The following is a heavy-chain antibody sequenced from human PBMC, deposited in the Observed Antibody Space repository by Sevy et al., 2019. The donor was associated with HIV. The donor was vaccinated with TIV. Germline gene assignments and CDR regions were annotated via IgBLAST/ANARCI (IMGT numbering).Heavy chain of an antibody. D-gene: IGHD3-9*01. V-gene: IGHV3-9*01. J-gene: IGHJ4*02. CDR1: GFPFNDYA. CDR2: INWNADNI. CDR3: AKSFYDILTGYYDY. Sequence: GESLRLSCAVSGFPFNDYAMHWVRQTPGKGLEWVSGINWNADNIVYAGSVKGRFTISRDNAKTSLYLQMNSLRPEDTDLYYCAKSFYDILTGYYDYWGRGTLVTVSS.